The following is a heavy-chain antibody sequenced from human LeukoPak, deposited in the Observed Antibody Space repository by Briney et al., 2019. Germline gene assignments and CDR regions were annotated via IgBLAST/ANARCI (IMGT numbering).Heavy chain of an antibody. CDR2: INPNSGGT. V-gene: IGHV1-2*02. CDR1: GYTFTGYY. CDR3: ARDRGWCSSTSCYEDNFDY. J-gene: IGHJ4*02. Sequence: GALVKVSCKASGYTFTGYYMHWVRQAPGQGLEWMGWINPNSGGTNYAQKFQGRVTMTRDTSISTAYMELSRLRSDDTAVYYCARDRGWCSSTSCYEDNFDYWGQGTLVTVSS. D-gene: IGHD2-2*01.